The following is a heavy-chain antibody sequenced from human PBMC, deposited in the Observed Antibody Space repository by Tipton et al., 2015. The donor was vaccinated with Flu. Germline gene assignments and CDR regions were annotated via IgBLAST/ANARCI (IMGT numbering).Heavy chain of an antibody. D-gene: IGHD3-22*01. CDR3: ARELYYYDSSGLGYFDY. V-gene: IGHV1-69*01. CDR2: IIPIFGTA. CDR1: GGTFSSYA. J-gene: IGHJ4*02. Sequence: QLVQSGAEVKKPGSSVKVSCKASGGTFSSYAISWVRQAPGQGLEWMGGIIPIFGTANYAQKFQGRVTITADESTSTAYMELSSLRSEDTAVYYCARELYYYDSSGLGYFDYWGQGTLVTVSS.